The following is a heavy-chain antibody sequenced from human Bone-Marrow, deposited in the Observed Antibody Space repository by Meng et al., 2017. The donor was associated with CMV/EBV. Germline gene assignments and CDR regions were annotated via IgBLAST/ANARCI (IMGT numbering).Heavy chain of an antibody. CDR1: GFTFSSYA. CDR3: TTDSGTDY. CDR2: ISYDGSNK. V-gene: IGHV3-30*04. Sequence: GGSLRLSCAASGFTFSSYAMHWVRQAPGKGLEWVAVISYDGSNKYYADSVKGRFTISRDNSKNTLYLQMNSLKTEDTAVYYCTTDSGTDYWGQGPLVTVSS. D-gene: IGHD3-10*01. J-gene: IGHJ4*02.